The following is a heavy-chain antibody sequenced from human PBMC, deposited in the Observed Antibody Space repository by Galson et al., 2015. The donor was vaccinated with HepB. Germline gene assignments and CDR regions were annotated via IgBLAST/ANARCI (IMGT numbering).Heavy chain of an antibody. CDR3: ARNPIYGGNSVGAFDI. CDR1: GFIFSSYY. Sequence: SLRLSCAASGFIFSSYYMSWVRQAPGKGLEWVANIKKDGSEKYYVDSVKGRFTISRDNAKNSLFLQMNSLRAEDTAMYYCARNPIYGGNSVGAFDIWGQGTMVTVSS. J-gene: IGHJ3*02. V-gene: IGHV3-7*03. CDR2: IKKDGSEK. D-gene: IGHD4-23*01.